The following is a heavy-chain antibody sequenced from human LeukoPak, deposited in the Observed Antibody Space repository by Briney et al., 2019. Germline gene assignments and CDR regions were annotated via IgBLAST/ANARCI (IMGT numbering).Heavy chain of an antibody. CDR2: ITPILGIA. Sequence: SVKVSCKASGGTFSSYAISWVRQAPGQGLEWMGRITPILGIANYAQKFQGRVTITADKSTSTAYMELSSLRSEDTAVYYCASKTVAGTYYYYGMDVWGQGTTVTVSS. J-gene: IGHJ6*02. CDR3: ASKTVAGTYYYYGMDV. D-gene: IGHD6-19*01. CDR1: GGTFSSYA. V-gene: IGHV1-69*04.